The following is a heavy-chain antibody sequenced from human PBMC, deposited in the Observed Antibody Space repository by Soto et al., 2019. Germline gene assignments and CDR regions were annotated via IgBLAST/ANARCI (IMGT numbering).Heavy chain of an antibody. V-gene: IGHV3-21*01. J-gene: IGHJ6*02. CDR1: GFTFRSYS. CDR2: ISSSSYI. D-gene: IGHD1-26*01. Sequence: GSLRLSCAASGFTFRSYSMNWVRQAPGKGLEWVSSISSSSYIYYSESVKGRFTISRDNAKNSLYLQINSLRAEDTAVYYCARDLYRSSANYNYYGMDVWGQGTTVTVSS. CDR3: ARDLYRSSANYNYYGMDV.